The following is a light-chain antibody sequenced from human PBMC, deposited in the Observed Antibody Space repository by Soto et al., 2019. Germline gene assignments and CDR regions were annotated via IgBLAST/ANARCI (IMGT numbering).Light chain of an antibody. Sequence: DIQMTQSPSSLSASVGDRVTISCRASQSISTYLNWYQQKPGKAPKFLIYAASSLQSGGPSRFSGSGSGTDFTLTISRLQPEDFATYYGQQSYSSPYTFGGGNKVEI. V-gene: IGKV1-39*01. CDR2: AAS. CDR3: QQSYSSPYT. J-gene: IGKJ4*01. CDR1: QSISTY.